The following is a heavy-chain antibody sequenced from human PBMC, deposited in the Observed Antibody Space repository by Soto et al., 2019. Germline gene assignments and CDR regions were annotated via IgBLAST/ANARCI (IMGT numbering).Heavy chain of an antibody. CDR1: GFTFSTFG. J-gene: IGHJ6*02. D-gene: IGHD4-17*01. CDR2: ISYDGNNK. CDR3: AKDLQAYGDYDYYCYGLDV. V-gene: IGHV3-30*18. Sequence: QLVESGGGVVPPGASLRLSCAASGFTFSTFGMHWVRQTPGKGLEWVAVISYDGNNKVYADSVKGRFTISRDNFKNTVDLVMNNLKVRDTAVYYCAKDLQAYGDYDYYCYGLDVWGQGATVSVSS.